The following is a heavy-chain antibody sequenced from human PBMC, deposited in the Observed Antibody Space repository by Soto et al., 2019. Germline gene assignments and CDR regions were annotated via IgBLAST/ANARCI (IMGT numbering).Heavy chain of an antibody. D-gene: IGHD5-12*01. Sequence: LETLSLTCTVSAGYIRDISYYWGLIRQTPGKGLEWIGSMYYSGTTYYNPSLKSRVTISIDTSKNQFSLKLSSVTAADTAMYYCASPRRDGYNLDYWGQGTLVTVSS. J-gene: IGHJ4*02. CDR2: MYYSGTT. CDR3: ASPRRDGYNLDY. V-gene: IGHV4-39*01. CDR1: AGYIRDISYY.